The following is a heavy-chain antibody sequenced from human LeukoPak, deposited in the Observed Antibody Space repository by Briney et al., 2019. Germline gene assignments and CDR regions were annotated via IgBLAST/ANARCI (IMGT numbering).Heavy chain of an antibody. J-gene: IGHJ4*02. V-gene: IGHV3-30*02. CDR1: GFTFRSYG. CDR2: IRFDGNNN. D-gene: IGHD1-1*01. CDR3: ARDTNYY. Sequence: GGSLRLSCAASGFTFRSYGMHWVRQAPGKGLEWVAFIRFDGNNNYYGDSVKGRFTISRDNSKNTLHLHMNSLRAEDTAVYYCARDTNYYWGQGTLVTVSS.